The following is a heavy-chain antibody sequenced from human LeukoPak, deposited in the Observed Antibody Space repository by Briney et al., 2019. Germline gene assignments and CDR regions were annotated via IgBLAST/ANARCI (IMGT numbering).Heavy chain of an antibody. J-gene: IGHJ5*02. D-gene: IGHD3-3*01. Sequence: SETLSLTCTVSGGSISSYYWSWIRQPPGKGLEWIGYIYYSGSTNYNPSLKSRVTISVDTSKNQFSLKLSSVTAADTAVYYCARAGSVDFWSGYYVGGQSGWFDPWGQGTLVTVSS. CDR3: ARAGSVDFWSGYYVGGQSGWFDP. CDR2: IYYSGST. V-gene: IGHV4-59*01. CDR1: GGSISSYY.